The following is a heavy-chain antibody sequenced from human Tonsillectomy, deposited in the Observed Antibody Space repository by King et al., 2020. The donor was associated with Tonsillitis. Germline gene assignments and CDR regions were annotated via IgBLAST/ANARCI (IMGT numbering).Heavy chain of an antibody. D-gene: IGHD2-2*01. J-gene: IGHJ4*02. CDR3: AKEMAPDPTCWPTD. CDR2: ISWNSDSI. CDR1: GFTFDEYA. V-gene: IGHV3-9*01. Sequence: VQLVESGGGLVQPGRSLRLSCVVSGFTFDEYAMHWVRQVPGKGLEWVSGISWNSDSIGYADSVKGRFTISRDNAKNSLYLQMDRLRGDDTALYCCAKEMAPDPTCWPTDWGQGTPVTAPS.